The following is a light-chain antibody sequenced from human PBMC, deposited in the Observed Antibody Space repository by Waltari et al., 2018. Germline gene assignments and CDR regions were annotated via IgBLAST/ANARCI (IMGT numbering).Light chain of an antibody. CDR1: PSAFGVYDF. CDR2: DVT. Sequence: QPALTQPASVSGSLGHPFPIPCIGTPSAFGVYDFVPWSQQHPDKAPNLLIHDVTNRPSGISDRFSGSKSGNTAALTISGLQAEDEADYYCSSFSGSTTQVIFGGGTRLTVL. J-gene: IGLJ2*01. V-gene: IGLV2-14*03. CDR3: SSFSGSTTQVI.